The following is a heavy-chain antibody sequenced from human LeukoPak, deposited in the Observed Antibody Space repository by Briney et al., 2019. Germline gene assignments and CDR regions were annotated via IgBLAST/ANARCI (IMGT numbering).Heavy chain of an antibody. Sequence: SETLSLTCAVYGGSFSTYYWSWIRQPPGKGLEWIGEINHSGSANYNPSLESRVTISVDTSKNQFSLKLSSVTAADTALYYCASDHGQSTLLNWGQGTLVTVSS. J-gene: IGHJ4*02. V-gene: IGHV4-34*01. CDR3: ASDHGQSTLLN. CDR2: INHSGSA. CDR1: GGSFSTYY. D-gene: IGHD4-17*01.